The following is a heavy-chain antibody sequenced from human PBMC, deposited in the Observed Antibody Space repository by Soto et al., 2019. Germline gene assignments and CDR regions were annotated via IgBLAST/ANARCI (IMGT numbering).Heavy chain of an antibody. Sequence: QVQLVQSGAEVKKPGSSVKVSCKASGGTFSSYTISWVRQAPGQGLEWMGRFIPILGIANYAQKFQGRVTITADKSTSTAYMELSSLRSEDTAVYYCARPQRAVPAATYYYYGMDVWGQGTTVTVSS. D-gene: IGHD2-2*01. CDR3: ARPQRAVPAATYYYYGMDV. CDR2: FIPILGIA. J-gene: IGHJ6*02. CDR1: GGTFSSYT. V-gene: IGHV1-69*02.